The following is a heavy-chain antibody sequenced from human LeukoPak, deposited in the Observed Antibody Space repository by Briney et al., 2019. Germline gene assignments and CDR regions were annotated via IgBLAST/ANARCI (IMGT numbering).Heavy chain of an antibody. CDR3: AAHDYGDYPYYFDY. Sequence: GASVKVSRKASGYTFTSYGISWVRQAPGQGLEWMGWISAYNGNTNYAQKLQGRVTMTTDTSTSTAYMELRSLRSDDTAVYYCAAHDYGDYPYYFDYWGQGTLVTVSS. V-gene: IGHV1-18*01. J-gene: IGHJ4*02. D-gene: IGHD4-17*01. CDR2: ISAYNGNT. CDR1: GYTFTSYG.